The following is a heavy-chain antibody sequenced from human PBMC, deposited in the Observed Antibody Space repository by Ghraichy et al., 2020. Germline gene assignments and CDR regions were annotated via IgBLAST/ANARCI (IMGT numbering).Heavy chain of an antibody. V-gene: IGHV3-23*01. J-gene: IGHJ4*02. CDR2: ISGSGGST. D-gene: IGHD5-18*01. Sequence: GESLNISCAASGFTFSSYAMSWVRQAPGKGLEWVSAISGSGGSTYYADSVKGRFTISRDNSKNTLYLQMNSLRAEDTAVYYCAKAWIQLWPPGYWGQGTLVTVSS. CDR3: AKAWIQLWPPGY. CDR1: GFTFSSYA.